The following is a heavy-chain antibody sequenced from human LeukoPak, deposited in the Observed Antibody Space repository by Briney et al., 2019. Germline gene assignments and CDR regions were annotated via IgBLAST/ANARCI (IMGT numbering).Heavy chain of an antibody. V-gene: IGHV3-33*01. Sequence: GGSLRLSCAASGFTFGSYGMHWVRQAPGKGLEWVAVIWYDGSNKYYADSVKGRFTISRDNSKNTLYLQMNSLRAEDTAVYYCARDLTAAAENFDYWGREPWSPSSQ. CDR3: ARDLTAAAENFDY. CDR2: IWYDGSNK. CDR1: GFTFGSYG. D-gene: IGHD6-13*01. J-gene: IGHJ4*02.